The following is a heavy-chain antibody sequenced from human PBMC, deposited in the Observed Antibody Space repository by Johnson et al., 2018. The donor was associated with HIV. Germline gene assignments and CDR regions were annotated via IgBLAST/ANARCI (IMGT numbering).Heavy chain of an antibody. J-gene: IGHJ3*01. CDR2: TAHAERTT. CDR1: GFTFANYG. V-gene: IGHV3-30*18. Sequence: QVQLVESGGGLLQPGWSLRLSSAVSGFTFANYGMHWVSQAPAKALECVAFTAHAERTTHYAHYAMGRFTKSRDNSNSTLILQINSLRAEDTAIYYCAKDDNLSVWYSDAFDVWGQGTVVTVSS. D-gene: IGHD6-19*01. CDR3: AKDDNLSVWYSDAFDV.